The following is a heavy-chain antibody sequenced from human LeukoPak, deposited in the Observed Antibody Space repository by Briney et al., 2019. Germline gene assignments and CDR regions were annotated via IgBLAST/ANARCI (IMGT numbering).Heavy chain of an antibody. J-gene: IGHJ6*02. D-gene: IGHD3-3*01. CDR2: INPNSGGT. Sequence: ASVKVSCKASGYTFTGYYMHWVRQAPGQGLEWMGWINPNSGGTNYAQKFQGRVTMTRDTSISTAYMELSRLRPDDTAVYYCAREREWPYYYYGMDVWGQGTAVTVSS. CDR3: AREREWPYYYYGMDV. CDR1: GYTFTGYY. V-gene: IGHV1-2*02.